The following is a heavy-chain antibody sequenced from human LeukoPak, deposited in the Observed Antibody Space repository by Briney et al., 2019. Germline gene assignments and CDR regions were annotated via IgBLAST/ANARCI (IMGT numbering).Heavy chain of an antibody. Sequence: SETLSLTCAVYGGSFSGYYWSWIRQPPGKGLEWIGEINHSGSTSYNPSLKSRVTISVDTSKNQFSLKLSSVTAADTAVYYCASGDGYNRLGYWGQGTLVTVSS. D-gene: IGHD5-12*01. CDR2: INHSGST. CDR1: GGSFSGYY. CDR3: ASGDGYNRLGY. V-gene: IGHV4-34*01. J-gene: IGHJ4*02.